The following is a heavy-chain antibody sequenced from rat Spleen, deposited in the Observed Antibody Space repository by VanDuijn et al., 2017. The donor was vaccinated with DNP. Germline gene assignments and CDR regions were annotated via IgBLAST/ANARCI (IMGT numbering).Heavy chain of an antibody. CDR1: GFTFSDYN. CDR2: IIYDGSRT. D-gene: IGHD1-4*01. CDR3: TTGAGSP. Sequence: EVQLVESGGGLVQPGRSLKLSCAASGFTFSDYNMAWVRQAPKKGLEWVATIIYDGSRTYYRDSLKGRITISRDNAKSTLYLQMDSLRSEDTATYYCTTGAGSPWGQGTSVTVSS. V-gene: IGHV5S10*01. J-gene: IGHJ4*01.